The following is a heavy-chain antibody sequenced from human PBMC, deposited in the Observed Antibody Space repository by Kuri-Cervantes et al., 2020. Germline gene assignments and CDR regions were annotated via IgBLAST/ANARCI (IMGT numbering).Heavy chain of an antibody. CDR3: ASSGQLGF. J-gene: IGHJ4*02. Sequence: SETLSLTCAVYGGSFSGYYWSWIRQPPEKGLEWIGEINHSGSTNYNSSLKSRVSISVDTSKNQFSLKLRSVTAADTAVYYCASSGQLGFWGQGTLVTVSS. CDR2: INHSGST. D-gene: IGHD6-13*01. CDR1: GGSFSGYY. V-gene: IGHV4-34*01.